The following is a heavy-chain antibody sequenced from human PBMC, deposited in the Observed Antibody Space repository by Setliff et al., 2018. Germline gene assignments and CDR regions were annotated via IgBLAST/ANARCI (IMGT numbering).Heavy chain of an antibody. CDR1: GYTFTSYY. CDR2: INPSGGST. Sequence: ASVKVSCKASGYTFTSYYMHWVRQAPGQGLEWMGIINPSGGSTSYAQKFQGRVTMTRDTSTSTVYMELSSLRSEDTAVYYCARDARDFWSGYSSHEGFDPWGQGTLVTVSA. J-gene: IGHJ5*02. CDR3: ARDARDFWSGYSSHEGFDP. V-gene: IGHV1-46*01. D-gene: IGHD3-3*01.